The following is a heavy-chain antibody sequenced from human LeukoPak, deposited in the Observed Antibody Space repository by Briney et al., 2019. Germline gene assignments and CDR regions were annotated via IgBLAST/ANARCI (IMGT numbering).Heavy chain of an antibody. V-gene: IGHV3-30*02. D-gene: IGHD5-12*01. CDR2: IRYDGSDK. Sequence: GGSLRLSCAASGFTFSSYGMHWVRQAPGKGLEWVAFIRYDGSDKYYADSVKGRFTISRDNAKNSLYLQMNSLRAEDTAVYYCARPGSSGYDFDGLYFDYWGQGTLVTVSS. CDR3: ARPGSSGYDFDGLYFDY. CDR1: GFTFSSYG. J-gene: IGHJ4*02.